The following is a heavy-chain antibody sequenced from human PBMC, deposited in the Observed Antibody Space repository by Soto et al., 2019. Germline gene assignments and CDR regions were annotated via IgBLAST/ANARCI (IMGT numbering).Heavy chain of an antibody. CDR2: ISSYGSDT. J-gene: IGHJ6*02. CDR3: ASNYAYAEGYYWYGIDV. V-gene: IGHV3-74*01. CDR1: GFTFSRYW. D-gene: IGHD3-16*01. Sequence: EVQLVESGGGLVLPGGSLRLSCAASGFTFSRYWMHWVRQAPGKGLVWVSRISSYGSDTHYADSVKGRFTISRDNAKNTLYRQMNRRRAEDTAVYYCASNYAYAEGYYWYGIDVWGQGTTVTVSS.